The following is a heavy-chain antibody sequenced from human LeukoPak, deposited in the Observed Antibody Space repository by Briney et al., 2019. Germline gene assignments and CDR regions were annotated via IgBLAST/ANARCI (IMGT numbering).Heavy chain of an antibody. CDR2: IYPGDSDT. J-gene: IGHJ4*02. D-gene: IGHD6-19*01. V-gene: IGHV5-51*01. CDR3: ARGASPSIAVAAVLDY. CDR1: GSRFTSYW. Sequence: GASLKTSCKGSGSRFTSYWFGWVRRLPGKGLEGLGIIYPGDSDTRYSPSVQGQVTISADKSNSTAYLQWSSLNASDTAMYYCARGASPSIAVAAVLDYWGQGTLVTVSS.